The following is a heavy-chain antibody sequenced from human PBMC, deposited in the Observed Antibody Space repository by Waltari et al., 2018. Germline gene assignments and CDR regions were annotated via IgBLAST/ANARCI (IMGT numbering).Heavy chain of an antibody. CDR3: AKMTPGYYYYGMDV. CDR2: INHSGST. CDR1: GGSFSGYY. V-gene: IGHV4-34*01. J-gene: IGHJ6*02. Sequence: QVQLQQWGAGLLKPSETLSLPCAVYGGSFSGYYWSWIRQPPGKGLEWIGEINHSGSTNYNPSLKSRVTISVDTSKNQFSLKLSSVTAADTAVYYCAKMTPGYYYYGMDVWGQGTTVTVSS.